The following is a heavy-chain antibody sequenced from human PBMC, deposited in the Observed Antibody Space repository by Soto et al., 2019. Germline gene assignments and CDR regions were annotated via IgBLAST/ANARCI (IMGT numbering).Heavy chain of an antibody. CDR2: IYYSGST. V-gene: IGHV4-39*01. CDR1: GASFSPNY. J-gene: IGHJ4*02. D-gene: IGHD4-17*01. Sequence: SETLSLTCTVSGASFSPNYWGWIRQPPGKGLEWIGTIYYSGSTYYNPSLKSRVTISIDTSKNQFSLKLSSVTAADTAVYYCARLDYGDYFDYWGQGTLVTVSS. CDR3: ARLDYGDYFDY.